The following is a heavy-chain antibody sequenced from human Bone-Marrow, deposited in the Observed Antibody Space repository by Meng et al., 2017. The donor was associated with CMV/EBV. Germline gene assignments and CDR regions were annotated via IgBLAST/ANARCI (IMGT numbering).Heavy chain of an antibody. D-gene: IGHD6-13*01. V-gene: IGHV1-69*05. CDR2: IIPIFGTA. CDR3: ARDRGYSSPNWFDP. J-gene: IGHJ5*02. Sequence: KASGGTLSSYAISWVRQAPGQGLEWMGGIIPIFGTANYAQKFQGRVTITTDESTSTAYMELSSLRSEDTAVYYCARDRGYSSPNWFDPWGQGTLVTVSS. CDR1: GGTLSSYA.